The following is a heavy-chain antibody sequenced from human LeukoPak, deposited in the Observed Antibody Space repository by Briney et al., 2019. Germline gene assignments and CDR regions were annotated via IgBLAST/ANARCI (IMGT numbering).Heavy chain of an antibody. CDR3: AKAPVTSCRGAFCYPFDY. V-gene: IGHV3-23*01. J-gene: IGHJ4*02. D-gene: IGHD2-15*01. CDR1: GFSFSSYA. Sequence: QPGGSLRLSCATSGFSFSSYAMSWVRQAPGKGLEWVSAMSSSDDGRYYAASVRGRFTISGDTSRSTLYLQMNSLRAEDAAVYYCAKAPVTSCRGAFCYPFDYWGQGTLVTVSS. CDR2: MSSSDDGR.